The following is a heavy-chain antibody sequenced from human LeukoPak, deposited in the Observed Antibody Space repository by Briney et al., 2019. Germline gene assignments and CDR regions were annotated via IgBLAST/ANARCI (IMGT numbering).Heavy chain of an antibody. CDR3: AELGITMIGGV. V-gene: IGHV3-7*01. Sequence: GGSLRLSCAASGFTFSSYAMSWVRQTPGKGLEWVANIKQEGSARYYVDSVTGRFTISRDNAKNSLYLQMNSLRAEDTAVYYCAELGITMIGGVWGKGTTVTISS. CDR2: IKQEGSAR. J-gene: IGHJ6*04. D-gene: IGHD3-10*02. CDR1: GFTFSSYA.